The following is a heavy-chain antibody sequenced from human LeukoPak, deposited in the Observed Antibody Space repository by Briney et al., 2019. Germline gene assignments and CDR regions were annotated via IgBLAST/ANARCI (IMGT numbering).Heavy chain of an antibody. CDR3: GKDSGSSGYTPIDY. CDR2: ISGSGGTT. V-gene: IGHV3-23*01. J-gene: IGHJ4*02. Sequence: GGSLRLSCAASGFTFSSYGMSWVRQAPGKGLEWVALISGSGGTTYNADSVKGRSTISRDNSKNTLYLEMNSLRAEDTAVYYCGKDSGSSGYTPIDYWGQGTLVTVSS. CDR1: GFTFSSYG. D-gene: IGHD5-12*01.